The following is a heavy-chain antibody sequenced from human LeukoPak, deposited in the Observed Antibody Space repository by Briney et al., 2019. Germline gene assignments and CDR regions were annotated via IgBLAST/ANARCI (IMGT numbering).Heavy chain of an antibody. CDR3: AREDYYDSSGYYYGAFDI. Sequence: PSETLSLTCAVYGGSFSGYYWSWIRQPPGKGLEWIGEINHSGSTNYNPSLKSRVTISVDRSKNQFSLKLSSVTAADTAVYYCAREDYYDSSGYYYGAFDIWGQGTMVTVSS. J-gene: IGHJ3*02. D-gene: IGHD3-22*01. CDR1: GGSFSGYY. V-gene: IGHV4-34*01. CDR2: INHSGST.